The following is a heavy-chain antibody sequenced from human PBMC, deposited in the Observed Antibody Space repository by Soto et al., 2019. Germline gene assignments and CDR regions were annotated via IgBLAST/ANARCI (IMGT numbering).Heavy chain of an antibody. CDR1: GFTVSSNY. CDR2: IYSGGST. J-gene: IGHJ6*02. CDR3: ARDLYSNDYYYYYGMDV. V-gene: IGHV3-53*01. D-gene: IGHD4-4*01. Sequence: GGSLRLSCAASGFTVSSNYMSWVRQAPGKGLEWVSVIYSGGSTYYADSVKGRFTISRDNSKNTLYLQMNSLRAEDTAVYYCARDLYSNDYYYYYGMDVWGQGTTVTVS.